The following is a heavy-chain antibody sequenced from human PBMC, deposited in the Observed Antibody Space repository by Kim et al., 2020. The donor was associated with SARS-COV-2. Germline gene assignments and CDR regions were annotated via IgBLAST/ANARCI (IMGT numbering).Heavy chain of an antibody. Sequence: ASVKVSCKASGYTFTSYGISWVRQAPGQGLEWMGWISAYNGNTNYAQKLQGRVTMTTDTSTSTAYMELRSLRSDDTAVYYCAREEEGSYTYYYGSGSYYNYWGQGTLVTVSS. CDR2: ISAYNGNT. J-gene: IGHJ4*02. CDR1: GYTFTSYG. CDR3: AREEEGSYTYYYGSGSYYNY. D-gene: IGHD3-10*01. V-gene: IGHV1-18*01.